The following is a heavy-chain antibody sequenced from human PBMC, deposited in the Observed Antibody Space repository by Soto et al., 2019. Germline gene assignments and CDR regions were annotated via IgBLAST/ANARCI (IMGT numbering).Heavy chain of an antibody. CDR3: AKGGFWVHYGMDV. J-gene: IGHJ6*02. V-gene: IGHV3-23*01. D-gene: IGHD3-16*01. Sequence: EVQLLESGGGLVQPGGSLRLSCAASGSSFRSYAMNWVRQAPGKGLEWVSSISGPGSITYYADSVEGRFTISRDNSKDTLYMQMTSLRVEETAVYYCAKGGFWVHYGMDVWGQGTTVTVSS. CDR2: ISGPGSIT. CDR1: GSSFRSYA.